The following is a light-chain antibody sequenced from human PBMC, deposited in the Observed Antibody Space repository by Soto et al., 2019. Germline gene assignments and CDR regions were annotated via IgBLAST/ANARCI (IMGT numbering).Light chain of an antibody. J-gene: IGLJ3*02. CDR3: SSYTSGSTWV. V-gene: IGLV2-14*01. Sequence: QSALTQPASVSGSPGQSISISSTGTSSDVGGYNYVSWYQQHPGKAPKLMIYEVSNRPSGVSNRFSGSKSGNTASLTISGLQAEDEADYYCSSYTSGSTWVFGGGTKVTVL. CDR2: EVS. CDR1: SSDVGGYNY.